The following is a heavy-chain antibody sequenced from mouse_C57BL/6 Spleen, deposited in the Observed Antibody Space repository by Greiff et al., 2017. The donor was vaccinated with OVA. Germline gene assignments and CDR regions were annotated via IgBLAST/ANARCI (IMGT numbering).Heavy chain of an antibody. CDR3: ARKGTTVVEGYFDV. CDR1: DSEVFPIAY. CDR2: ILPSIGRT. J-gene: IGHJ1*03. V-gene: IGHV15-2*01. Sequence: QVQLQQSGSELRSPGSSVKLSCKDFDSEVFPIAYMSWVRQKPGHGFEWIGGILPSIGRTIYGEKFEDKATLDADTLSNTAYLELNSLTSEDSAIYYCARKGTTVVEGYFDVWGTGTTVTVSS. D-gene: IGHD1-1*01.